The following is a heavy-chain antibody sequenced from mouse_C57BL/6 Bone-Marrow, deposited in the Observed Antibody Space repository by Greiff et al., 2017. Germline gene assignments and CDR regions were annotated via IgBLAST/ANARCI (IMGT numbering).Heavy chain of an antibody. CDR3: ARDYSNYVGFAY. CDR2: ISSGSITI. V-gene: IGHV5-17*01. CDR1: GFTFRDYG. J-gene: IGHJ3*01. Sequence: EVKLVESGGGLVKPGGSLKLSCAASGFTFRDYGMHWVRQAPEKGLEWVAYISSGSITIYYADTVKGRFTISRDNDKNTLFLQMTSLRSEDTAMYYCARDYSNYVGFAYWGQGTLVTVSA. D-gene: IGHD2-5*01.